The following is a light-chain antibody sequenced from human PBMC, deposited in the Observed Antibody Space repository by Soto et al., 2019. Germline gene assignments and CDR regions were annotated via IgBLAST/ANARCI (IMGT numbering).Light chain of an antibody. Sequence: DIQMTQSPSSLSASVGDRVTITCRASQSISSYLNWYQQKPGKAPKLLIYAASSLQSGVPSRFSGSGSGTDFTLTISSLQPEDFATYYYQQSYSTLGWTFGQGTKVEIK. V-gene: IGKV1-39*01. CDR2: AAS. J-gene: IGKJ1*01. CDR3: QQSYSTLGWT. CDR1: QSISSY.